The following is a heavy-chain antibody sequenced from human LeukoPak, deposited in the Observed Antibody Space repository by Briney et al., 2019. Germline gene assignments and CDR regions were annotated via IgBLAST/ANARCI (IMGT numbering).Heavy chain of an antibody. J-gene: IGHJ3*02. CDR2: IIPIFGTA. Sequence: ASVKVSCKASGGTFSSYAISWVRQAPGQGLEWMGGIIPIFGTANYAQKFQGRVTITTDESTSTAYMELSSLRSEDTAVYYCASGWLLGAFDIWGQGTMVTVSS. V-gene: IGHV1-69*05. D-gene: IGHD5-12*01. CDR3: ASGWLLGAFDI. CDR1: GGTFSSYA.